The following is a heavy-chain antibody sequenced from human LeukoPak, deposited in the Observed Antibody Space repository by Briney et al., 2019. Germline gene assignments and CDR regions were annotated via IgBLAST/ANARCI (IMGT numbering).Heavy chain of an antibody. Sequence: TGGSLRLSCAASGFTFEGYGMSWVRQGPGKGLEWVSGINWNGGSTGYADSVKGRFTISRDNAKNSLYLQVNSLRAEDTALYYCARDGYSSGWGHAFDYWGQGTLVTVSS. CDR2: INWNGGST. V-gene: IGHV3-20*04. CDR3: ARDGYSSGWGHAFDY. D-gene: IGHD6-19*01. J-gene: IGHJ4*02. CDR1: GFTFEGYG.